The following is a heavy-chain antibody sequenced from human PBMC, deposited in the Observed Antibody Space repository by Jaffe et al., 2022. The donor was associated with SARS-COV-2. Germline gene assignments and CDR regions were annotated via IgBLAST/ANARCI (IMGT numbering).Heavy chain of an antibody. V-gene: IGHV1-24*01. J-gene: IGHJ4*02. CDR1: GYTLSELS. CDR3: ATGYDFWRNYYNFDY. CDR2: FDPEDGKT. Sequence: QVHLVQSGAEVKKPGASVKVSCKVSGYTLSELSINWVRQAPGKGLEWMGGFDPEDGKTIYAQKLQGRVTMTKDTSTDTAYMELSSLRSEDTALYYCATGYDFWRNYYNFDYWGQGTLVAVSS. D-gene: IGHD3-3*01.